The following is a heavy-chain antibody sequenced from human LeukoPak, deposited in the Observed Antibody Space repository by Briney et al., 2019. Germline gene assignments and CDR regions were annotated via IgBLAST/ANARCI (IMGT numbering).Heavy chain of an antibody. J-gene: IGHJ4*02. V-gene: IGHV4-34*01. CDR3: ARSRSRYNWNESFDY. D-gene: IGHD1-20*01. CDR1: GGSFSGYY. CDR2: INHSGST. Sequence: SETLSLTCAVYGGSFSGYYWSWIRQHPGKGLEWIGEINHSGSTNYNPSPKSRVTISVDTSKNQFSLKLSSVTAADTAVYYCARSRSRYNWNESFDYWGQGTLVTVSS.